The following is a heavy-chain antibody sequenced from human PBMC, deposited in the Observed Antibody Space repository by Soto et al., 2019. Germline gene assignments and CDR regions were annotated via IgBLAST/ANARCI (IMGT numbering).Heavy chain of an antibody. CDR1: GYTFTSYG. CDR2: ISAYNGNT. V-gene: IGHV1-18*01. J-gene: IGHJ6*02. Sequence: GASVKVSCKASGYTFTSYGISWVRQAPGRGLEWMGWISAYNGNTNYAQKLQGRVTMTTDTSTSTAYMELRSLRSDDTAVYYCARGYCSSTSCPRWYYGMDVWGQGTTVTVSS. CDR3: ARGYCSSTSCPRWYYGMDV. D-gene: IGHD2-2*01.